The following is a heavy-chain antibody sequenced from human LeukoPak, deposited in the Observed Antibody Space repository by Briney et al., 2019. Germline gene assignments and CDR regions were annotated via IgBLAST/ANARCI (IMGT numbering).Heavy chain of an antibody. D-gene: IGHD4/OR15-4a*01. J-gene: IGHJ4*02. CDR1: GFVFSNSW. CDR2: IKEDGSET. CDR3: ARRKEVQTTFDY. V-gene: IGHV3-7*01. Sequence: PEGSLRLSCAASGFVFSNSWMGWVRLAPGKGLEWVANIKEDGSETYYVDSVKGRFTISRDNAKNSLDLQMNSLRDEDTAVYYCARRKEVQTTFDYWGQGTLVTVSS.